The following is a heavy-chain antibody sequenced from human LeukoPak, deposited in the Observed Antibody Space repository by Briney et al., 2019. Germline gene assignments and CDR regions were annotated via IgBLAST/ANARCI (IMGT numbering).Heavy chain of an antibody. CDR2: IYTSGST. V-gene: IGHV4-61*02. J-gene: IGHJ4*02. CDR3: ARSPLEYDFWSGRHYYFDY. D-gene: IGHD3-3*01. CDR1: GGSISSGNYF. Sequence: SQTLSLTCTVSGGSISSGNYFWSWIRQPAGKGLEWIGRIYTSGSTNYNPSLKSRVAISVDTSKNQFSLKLSSVTAADTAVYYCARSPLEYDFWSGRHYYFDYWGPGTLVTVSS.